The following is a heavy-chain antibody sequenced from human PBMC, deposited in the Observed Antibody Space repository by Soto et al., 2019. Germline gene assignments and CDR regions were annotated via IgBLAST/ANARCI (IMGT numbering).Heavy chain of an antibody. V-gene: IGHV1-18*01. CDR1: GYTFTSYG. CDR2: ISAYNGNT. J-gene: IGHJ4*02. CDR3: ARDRLYGDPSLY. Sequence: ASVEVCCKASGYTFTSYGMRWVRQAPGQGLEWMGWISAYNGNTNYAQKLQGRVTMTTDTSTSTAYMELRSLRSDDTAVYYCARDRLYGDPSLYWGQGTLVTVSS. D-gene: IGHD4-17*01.